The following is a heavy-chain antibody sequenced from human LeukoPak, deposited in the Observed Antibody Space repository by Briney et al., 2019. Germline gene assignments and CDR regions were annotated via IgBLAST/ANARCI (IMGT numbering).Heavy chain of an antibody. CDR2: ISGSGGKT. Sequence: GGSLRLSCTASGFTFSNYFMSWVRQAPGKGLEWVSSISGSGGKTYYTDSVKGRFTISRDNSKNTLYLQMNSLRAEDTAVYYCAKDSSNYFDYWGQGTLVTVSS. D-gene: IGHD6-19*01. CDR3: AKDSSNYFDY. V-gene: IGHV3-23*01. CDR1: GFTFSNYF. J-gene: IGHJ4*02.